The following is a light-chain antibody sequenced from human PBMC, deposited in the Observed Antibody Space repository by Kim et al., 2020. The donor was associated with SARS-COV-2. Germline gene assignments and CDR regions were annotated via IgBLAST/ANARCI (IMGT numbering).Light chain of an antibody. V-gene: IGKV1-5*03. CDR2: EAS. CDR1: EDTGTL. CDR3: QHYSRFPYT. Sequence: SASCGDRGTISCRASEDTGTLLAWYQQKPGKAPKLLIYEASLLETGVPSRFSGSGFGTGFTLTISSLQPDDFATYYCQHYSRFPYTFGQGTKLEI. J-gene: IGKJ2*01.